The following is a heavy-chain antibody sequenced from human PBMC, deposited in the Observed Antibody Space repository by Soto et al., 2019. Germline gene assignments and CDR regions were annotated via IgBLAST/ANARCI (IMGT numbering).Heavy chain of an antibody. Sequence: SVEVSCKASGGTFSSYTISWVRQAPGQGLEWMGGIIPIFGTANYAQKFQGRVTITADESTSTAYMELSSLRSEDTAVYYCARGSIVVVPAASFYYYYGMDVWGQGTTVTVSS. CDR3: ARGSIVVVPAASFYYYYGMDV. CDR2: IIPIFGTA. CDR1: GGTFSSYT. J-gene: IGHJ6*02. D-gene: IGHD2-2*01. V-gene: IGHV1-69*13.